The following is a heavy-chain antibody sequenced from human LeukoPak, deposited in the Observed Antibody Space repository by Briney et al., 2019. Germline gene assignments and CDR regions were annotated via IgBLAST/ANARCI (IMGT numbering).Heavy chain of an antibody. CDR3: ARQLIVVVPAALPHFDY. D-gene: IGHD2-2*01. J-gene: IGHJ4*02. CDR2: IYYSGST. V-gene: IGHV4-39*01. CDR1: GGSISSGSYY. Sequence: KPPETLSLTCTASGGSISSGSYYWGWIRQPPGKRLEWVGSIYYSGSTYYNPSLKSRVTISVDTSKNQFSLKLSSVTAADTAVYYCARQLIVVVPAALPHFDYWGQGTLVTVSS.